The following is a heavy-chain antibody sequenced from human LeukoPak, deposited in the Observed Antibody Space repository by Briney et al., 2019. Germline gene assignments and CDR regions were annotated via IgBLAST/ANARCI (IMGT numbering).Heavy chain of an antibody. Sequence: GGSLRLSCAASGFTVSSNYMSWVRQAPGKGLEWVSVIYSGGSTYYADSVKGRFTISRDNSKNTLYLQMNSLRAEDTAVYYCASLVAAHGASRAFDIWGQGTMVTVSS. CDR3: ASLVAAHGASRAFDI. J-gene: IGHJ3*02. D-gene: IGHD5-12*01. CDR1: GFTVSSNY. CDR2: IYSGGST. V-gene: IGHV3-53*01.